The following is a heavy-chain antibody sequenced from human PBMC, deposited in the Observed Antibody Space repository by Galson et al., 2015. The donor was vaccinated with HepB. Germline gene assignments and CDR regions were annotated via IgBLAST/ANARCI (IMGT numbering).Heavy chain of an antibody. CDR1: GFAFDTHA. CDR3: AKGYGLFDP. D-gene: IGHD5-18*01. CDR2: ISGNGDST. J-gene: IGHJ5*02. V-gene: IGHV3-23*01. Sequence: SLRLSCAASGFAFDTHAVSWVRQAPGRGLEWISGISGNGDSTFYADSVKGRFTVSRDNSNNMLYLQMNSLRAEDAGLYFCAKGYGLFDPWGQGNLVTVSS.